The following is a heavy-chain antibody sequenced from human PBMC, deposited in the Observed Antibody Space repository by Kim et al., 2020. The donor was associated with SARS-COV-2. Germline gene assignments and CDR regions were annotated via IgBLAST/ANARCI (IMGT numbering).Heavy chain of an antibody. CDR2: FDSDDDKT. J-gene: IGHJ4*01. CDR1: GYTLTELA. Sequence: ASVKVSCTISGYTLTELAIHWVRQAPGKGLEWIGGFDSDDDKTIYAQNFQGRVTMTEDTSIETAYMELAHLRSEDTAIYFCAAVAGKLRFLEWEFKFWGQGTLVTVSS. V-gene: IGHV1-24*01. D-gene: IGHD3-3*01. CDR3: AAVAGKLRFLEWEFKF.